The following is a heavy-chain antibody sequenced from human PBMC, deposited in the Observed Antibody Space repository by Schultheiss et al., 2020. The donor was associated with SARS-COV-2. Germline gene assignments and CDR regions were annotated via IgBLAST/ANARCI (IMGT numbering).Heavy chain of an antibody. D-gene: IGHD3-10*01. V-gene: IGHV1-8*03. CDR1: GYTFTSYD. CDR3: ARDYQGGGMDV. J-gene: IGHJ6*02. Sequence: ASVKVSCKASGYTFTSYDINWVRQATGQGLEWMGWMNPNSGNTGYAQKFQGRLAITRDTSISTAYMELSSLRSEDTAVYYCARDYQGGGMDVWGQGTTVTVSS. CDR2: MNPNSGNT.